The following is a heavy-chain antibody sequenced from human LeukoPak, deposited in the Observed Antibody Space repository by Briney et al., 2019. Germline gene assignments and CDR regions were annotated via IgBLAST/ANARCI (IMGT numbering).Heavy chain of an antibody. J-gene: IGHJ4*02. CDR1: GFTFSSYA. D-gene: IGHD1-26*01. CDR3: AKDRIIGRYYGTSYFDY. V-gene: IGHV3-23*01. Sequence: GGSLRLSCAASGFTFSSYAMSWVRQAPGKGLEWVSAISGGGGSTYYAESVKGRFIISRDNSKNPLYLQMNSLRADDTAVYYCAKDRIIGRYYGTSYFDYWGQGTLVTVSS. CDR2: ISGGGGST.